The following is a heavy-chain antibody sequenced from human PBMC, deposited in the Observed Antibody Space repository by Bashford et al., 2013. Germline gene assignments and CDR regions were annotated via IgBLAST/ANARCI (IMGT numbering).Heavy chain of an antibody. CDR2: ISQSGDTT. Sequence: GGSLRLSCAASGFTFTTYAMSWVRQAPGKGLEWLSAISQSGDTTQYADSVKGRFTISRDNSKNTLSLQMNSLRAEDTAVYYCAKAGDYSAPGTYSIFFEWGQGALVTVSS. CDR3: AKAGDYSAPGTYSIFFE. CDR1: GFTFTTYA. J-gene: IGHJ4*02. D-gene: IGHD3-10*01. V-gene: IGHV3-23*01.